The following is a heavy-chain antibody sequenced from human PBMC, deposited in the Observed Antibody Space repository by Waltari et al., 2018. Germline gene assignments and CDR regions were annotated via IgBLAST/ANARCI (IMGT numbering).Heavy chain of an antibody. V-gene: IGHV4-30-4*08. J-gene: IGHJ2*01. CDR3: ARSTGYPYWNFDL. Sequence: QVQLLESGPGLVKPSQTLSLTCTVPGASINTAGYYWSCVRQAPGKGLEWIGHMYNSGATYYNPSLKSRVTISLDTSQNHFSLRLTSVTAADTAMYYCARSTGYPYWNFDLWSRGTLVTVSS. CDR1: GASINTAGYY. D-gene: IGHD3-22*01. CDR2: MYNSGAT.